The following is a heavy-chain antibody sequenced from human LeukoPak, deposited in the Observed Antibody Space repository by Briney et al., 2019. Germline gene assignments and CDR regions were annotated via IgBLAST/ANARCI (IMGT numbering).Heavy chain of an antibody. CDR3: ARTDYYDSSGYYWVFDY. CDR2: IYYSGST. Sequence: PSETLSLTCTVSGGSISSSSYYWGWIRQPPGKGLEWIGSIYYSGSTYYNPSLKSRVTISVDTSKNQFSLKLSSVTAADTAVYYCARTDYYDSSGYYWVFDYWGQGTLVTVSS. D-gene: IGHD3-22*01. CDR1: GGSISSSSYY. V-gene: IGHV4-39*07. J-gene: IGHJ4*02.